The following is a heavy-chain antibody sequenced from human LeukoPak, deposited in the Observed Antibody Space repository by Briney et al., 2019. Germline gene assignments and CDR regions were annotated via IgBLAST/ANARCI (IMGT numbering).Heavy chain of an antibody. CDR2: ISGSAATI. J-gene: IGHJ4*02. V-gene: IGHV3-23*01. D-gene: IGHD6-19*01. CDR3: AKDRGSYSSGCFDY. Sequence: GGSLRLSCAASGFTFSNYGMTWVRQAPGKGLEWVSSISGSAATISYADSVKGRFTISRDNSKNTLYLQMSSLRAEDTAVYYCAKDRGSYSSGCFDYWGQGTLVTVSS. CDR1: GFTFSNYG.